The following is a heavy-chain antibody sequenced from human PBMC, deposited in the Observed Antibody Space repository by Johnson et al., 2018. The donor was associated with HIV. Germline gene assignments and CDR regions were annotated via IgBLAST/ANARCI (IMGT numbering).Heavy chain of an antibody. CDR1: GFTFSSYA. CDR3: AKGLHIVVEGDAFDI. D-gene: IGHD2-21*01. CDR2: ISYDGSNK. V-gene: IGHV3-30-3*01. Sequence: QVQLVESGGVVVQPGRSLRLSCAASGFTFSSYAMHWVRQAPGKGLEWVAVISYDGSNKYYADSVKGRFTISRDNSKNTLYLQMNSLRAEDTAVYYCAKGLHIVVEGDAFDIWGQGTMVTVSS. J-gene: IGHJ3*02.